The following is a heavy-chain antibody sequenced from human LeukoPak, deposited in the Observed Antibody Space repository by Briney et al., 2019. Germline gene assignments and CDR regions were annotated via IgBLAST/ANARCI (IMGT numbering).Heavy chain of an antibody. CDR1: GGSFSGYY. Sequence: SETLSLTCAVYGGSFSGYYWSWICQPPGKGLEWIGEINHSGSTNYNPSLKSRVTISVDTSRNQFSLNLRSVTAADTAVYYCAKIEVGRFDPWGQGTLVTVSS. CDR3: AKIEVGRFDP. J-gene: IGHJ5*02. D-gene: IGHD1-26*01. CDR2: INHSGST. V-gene: IGHV4-34*01.